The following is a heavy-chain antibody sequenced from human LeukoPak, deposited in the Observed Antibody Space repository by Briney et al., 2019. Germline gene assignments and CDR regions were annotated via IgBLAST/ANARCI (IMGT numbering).Heavy chain of an antibody. J-gene: IGHJ5*02. CDR1: GGSISSGDYY. CDR3: ARHESCRSSSCSFFGPTT. V-gene: IGHV4-30-4*01. CDR2: IYYSGST. D-gene: IGHD2-15*01. Sequence: PSQTLSLTCTVSGGSISSGDYYWSWIRQPPGKGLEWIGYIYYSGSTYYNPSLKSRVTISVDTSKIQFSLKLSSVTAADTAVYYCARHESCRSSSCSFFGPTTWGQGTLVTVSS.